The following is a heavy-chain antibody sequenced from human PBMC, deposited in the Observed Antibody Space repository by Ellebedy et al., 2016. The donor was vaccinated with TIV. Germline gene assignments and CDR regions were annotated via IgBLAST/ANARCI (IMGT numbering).Heavy chain of an antibody. CDR1: GFTFSSYA. V-gene: IGHV3-23*01. CDR3: ARDFLELRSTYWYFDL. J-gene: IGHJ2*01. Sequence: GGSLRLXCAASGFTFSSYAMSWVRQAPGKGLEWVSAISGSGGSTYYADSVKGRFTISRDNAKNSLYLQMNSLRAEDTAVYYCARDFLELRSTYWYFDLWGRGTLVTVSS. CDR2: ISGSGGST. D-gene: IGHD1-7*01.